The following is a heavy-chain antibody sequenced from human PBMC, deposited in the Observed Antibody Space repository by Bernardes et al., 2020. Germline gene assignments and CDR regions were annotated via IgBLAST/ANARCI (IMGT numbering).Heavy chain of an antibody. V-gene: IGHV3-15*01. CDR1: GFTFSNAW. J-gene: IGHJ5*02. CDR2: IKSKTDGGTT. D-gene: IGHD2-21*02. CDR3: TPLVTYNWFDP. Sequence: GSLRLSCAASGFTFSNAWMSWVRQAPGKGLEWVGRIKSKTDGGTTDYAAPVKGRFTISRDDSKNTLYLQMNSLKTEDTAVYYCTPLVTYNWFDPWGQGTLVTVSS.